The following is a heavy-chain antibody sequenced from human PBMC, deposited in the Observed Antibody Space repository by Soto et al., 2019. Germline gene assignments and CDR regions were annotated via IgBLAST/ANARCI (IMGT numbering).Heavy chain of an antibody. J-gene: IGHJ6*02. D-gene: IGHD4-17*01. CDR2: INPNSGGT. CDR1: GYTFTGYY. V-gene: IGHV1-2*02. CDR3: ARDRERVEAPVTNVMDV. Sequence: RASVKVSCKASGYTFTGYYMHWVRQAPGQGLEWMGWINPNSGGTNYAQKFQGRVTMTRDTSISTAYMELSRLRSDDTAMYYCARDRERVEAPVTNVMDVWGQGTTVTVS.